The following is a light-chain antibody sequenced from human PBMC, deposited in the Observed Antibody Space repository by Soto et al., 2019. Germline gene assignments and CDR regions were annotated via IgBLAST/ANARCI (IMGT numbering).Light chain of an antibody. V-gene: IGKV3-15*01. CDR2: GAS. Sequence: EIVMTQSPATLSVSPGEGATLSCRASQTVSSNVAWYQQKRGQAPRLLIFGASTRATGIPARFSGSGSGTEFTLTISSLQSEDLAVYYCQQYDRWVTFGPGTTVDIK. CDR3: QQYDRWVT. J-gene: IGKJ3*01. CDR1: QTVSSN.